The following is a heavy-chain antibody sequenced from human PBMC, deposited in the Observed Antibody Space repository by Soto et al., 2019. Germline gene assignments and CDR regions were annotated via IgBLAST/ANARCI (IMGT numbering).Heavy chain of an antibody. J-gene: IGHJ6*03. CDR1: GYSFTSYW. Sequence: GESLKVSCKGSGYSFTSYWIGLVRQMPGKGPEWMGIIYPGDSDTRYSPSFQGQVTISADKSISTAYLQWSSLKASDTAMYYCARHVGFWSGYYMYYYYYMDVWGKGTTVTVSS. CDR3: ARHVGFWSGYYMYYYYYMDV. V-gene: IGHV5-51*01. CDR2: IYPGDSDT. D-gene: IGHD3-3*01.